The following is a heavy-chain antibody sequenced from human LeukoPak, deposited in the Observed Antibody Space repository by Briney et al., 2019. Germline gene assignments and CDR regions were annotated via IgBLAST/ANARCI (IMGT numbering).Heavy chain of an antibody. CDR3: ASIWDGVGFH. CDR1: GFTLSDYY. D-gene: IGHD3-16*01. J-gene: IGHJ4*02. CDR2: ISSSSSYT. V-gene: IGHV3-11*03. Sequence: GGSLRLSCAASGFTLSDYYMSWIRQAPGKGLEWVSYISSSSSYTNYADSVKGRFTNSRDNAKNSLYLQMNSLRAEDTDVYYCASIWDGVGFHWGQGTLVTVSS.